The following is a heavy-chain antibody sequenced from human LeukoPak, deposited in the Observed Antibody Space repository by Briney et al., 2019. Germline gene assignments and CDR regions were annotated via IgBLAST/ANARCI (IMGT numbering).Heavy chain of an antibody. J-gene: IGHJ5*02. Sequence: GGSLRLSCEASGFTFRNYAMSWVRQAPGKGLEWVSDISGSGSSTYYADSVKGRFTISRDNSKNTLYLQTNSLRAEDTAVYYCAKQHPNWFDPWGQGTLVTVSS. CDR3: AKQHPNWFDP. CDR1: GFTFRNYA. CDR2: ISGSGSST. D-gene: IGHD6-13*01. V-gene: IGHV3-23*01.